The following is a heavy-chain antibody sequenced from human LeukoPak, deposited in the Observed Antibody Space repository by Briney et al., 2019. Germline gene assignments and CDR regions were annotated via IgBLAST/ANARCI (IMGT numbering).Heavy chain of an antibody. CDR3: ARELQQLWRPIDY. J-gene: IGHJ4*02. CDR2: ISSSSSYI. CDR1: GFTFRSYS. V-gene: IGHV3-21*01. D-gene: IGHD5-18*01. Sequence: GSLRLSCAASGFTFRSYSMNWVRQAPGKGLEWVSSISSSSSYIYYADSVKGRFTISRDNAKNSLYLQMNSLRAEDTAVYYCARELQQLWRPIDYWGQGTLVTVSS.